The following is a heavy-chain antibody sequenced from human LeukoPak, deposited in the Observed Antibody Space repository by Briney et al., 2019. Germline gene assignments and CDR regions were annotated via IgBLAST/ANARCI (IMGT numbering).Heavy chain of an antibody. CDR2: INTNTGNP. CDR1: GYTFTSYG. V-gene: IGHV7-4-1*02. J-gene: IGHJ6*02. CDR3: ARSYGAFEGATYYYYGMDV. Sequence: ASVKVSCKASGYTFTSYGISWVRQAPGQGLKWMGWINTNTGNPKSAQGFTERFVFSLDASVSTAYLQISSLKAADTAVYYCARSYGAFEGATYYYYGMDVWGQGTTVTVSS. D-gene: IGHD3-10*01.